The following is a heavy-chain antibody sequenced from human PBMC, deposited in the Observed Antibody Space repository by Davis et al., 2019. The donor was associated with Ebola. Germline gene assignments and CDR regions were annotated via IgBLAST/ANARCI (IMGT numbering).Heavy chain of an antibody. CDR1: GFTFSSYS. CDR3: ARVLLLWFGDVNAFDI. J-gene: IGHJ3*02. Sequence: GGSLRLSCAASGFTFSSYSMNWVRQAPGKGLEWVSSISSSSSYIYYADSVKGRFTISRDNAKNSLYLQMNSLRAEDTAVYYCARVLLLWFGDVNAFDIWGQGTMVTVSS. V-gene: IGHV3-21*01. CDR2: ISSSSSYI. D-gene: IGHD3-10*01.